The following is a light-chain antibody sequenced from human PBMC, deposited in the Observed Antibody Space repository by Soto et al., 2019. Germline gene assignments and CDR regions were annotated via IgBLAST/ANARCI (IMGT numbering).Light chain of an antibody. J-gene: IGLJ2*01. CDR3: CSYAGSVTVP. Sequence: QSALTQPASVSGSPGQSITISCTGTSSDVGSYNLVSWYQVYPGKAPKVIIYEASKRPSGVSDRFSGSKSGNTASLTISDLEAEDEALYYCCSYAGSVTVPFGGGTKVTVL. V-gene: IGLV2-23*02. CDR2: EAS. CDR1: SSDVGSYNL.